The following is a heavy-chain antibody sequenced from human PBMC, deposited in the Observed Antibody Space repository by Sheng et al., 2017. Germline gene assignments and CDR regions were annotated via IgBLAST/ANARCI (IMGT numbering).Heavy chain of an antibody. V-gene: IGHV4-38-2*01. CDR2: IYHSGST. D-gene: IGHD3-22*01. CDR1: GYSISSGYY. J-gene: IGHJ4*02. Sequence: QVQLQESGPGLVKPSETLSLTCAVSGYSISSGYYWGWIRQPPGKGLEWIGSIYHSGSTYYNPSLKSRVTISVETSKNQFSLKLSSVTAADTAVYYCARLGVVVPAAPNYDSSGYAFDYWGQGTLVTVSS. CDR3: ARLGVVVPAAPNYDSSGYAFDY.